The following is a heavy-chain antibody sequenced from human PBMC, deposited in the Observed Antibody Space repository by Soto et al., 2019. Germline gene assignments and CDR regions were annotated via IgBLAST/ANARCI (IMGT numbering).Heavy chain of an antibody. CDR2: IGTAGDT. D-gene: IGHD3-10*01. Sequence: GGSLRHSCAAAGFAFSSYTMNWVRQAPDKGLEWVSAIGTAGDTYYPGSVKGRFTISRENAKNSLYLQMNSLRAGDTAVYYCARGFGVRGVIGAFDIWGQGTMVTVSS. J-gene: IGHJ3*02. CDR3: ARGFGVRGVIGAFDI. CDR1: GFAFSSYT. V-gene: IGHV3-13*01.